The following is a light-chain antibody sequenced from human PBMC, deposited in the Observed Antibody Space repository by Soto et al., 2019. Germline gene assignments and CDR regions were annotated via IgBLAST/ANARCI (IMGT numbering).Light chain of an antibody. V-gene: IGKV3-15*01. Sequence: EVLMTQSPATLSVSPGERATLSCWASQSVNSNLAWYQQKPGQAPRLLIYGASTRATGIPARFSGSGSGTEFTLTINSLQSEDFAVYVCQQYNTWPPGTFGQGTKVEIK. J-gene: IGKJ1*01. CDR2: GAS. CDR3: QQYNTWPPGT. CDR1: QSVNSN.